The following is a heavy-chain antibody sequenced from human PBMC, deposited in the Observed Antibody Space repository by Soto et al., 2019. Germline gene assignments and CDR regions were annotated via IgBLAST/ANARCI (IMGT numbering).Heavy chain of an antibody. CDR1: GGSISSSSYY. CDR2: IYYSGST. CDR3: ARPLRKWELTFDY. D-gene: IGHD1-26*01. V-gene: IGHV4-39*01. Sequence: QLQLQESGPGLVKPSETLSLTCTVSGGSISSSSYYWGWIRQPPGKGLEWIGSIYYSGSTYYNPSLKSRVTISVDTSKTQFSLKLSSVTAADTAVYYCARPLRKWELTFDYWGQGTLVTVSS. J-gene: IGHJ4*02.